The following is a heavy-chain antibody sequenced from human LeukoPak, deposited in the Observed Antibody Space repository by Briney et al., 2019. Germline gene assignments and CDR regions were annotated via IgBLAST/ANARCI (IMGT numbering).Heavy chain of an antibody. D-gene: IGHD4-17*01. J-gene: IGHJ4*02. CDR1: GGTFSSYA. CDR3: ASPLRVDGDSFDY. Sequence: GASVKVSCKASGGTFSSYAISWVRQAPGQGLEWMGRIIPILGIANYAQKYQGRVTITADKSTSTAYMELSSLRSEDTAVYYCASPLRVDGDSFDYWGQGTLVTVSS. V-gene: IGHV1-69*04. CDR2: IIPILGIA.